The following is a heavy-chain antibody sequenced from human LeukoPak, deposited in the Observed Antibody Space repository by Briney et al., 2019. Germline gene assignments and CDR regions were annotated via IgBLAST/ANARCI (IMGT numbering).Heavy chain of an antibody. V-gene: IGHV4-59*01. J-gene: IGHJ4*02. D-gene: IGHD5-24*01. Sequence: SETLSLTCTVSGGSISGYYWSWIRQPPGKGLEWIGYIYYSGSTNYNPSPKSRVTISVDTSKNQFSLKLNSVTAADTAVYYCARAGMTTIEIDYWGQGTLVTVSS. CDR2: IYYSGST. CDR3: ARAGMTTIEIDY. CDR1: GGSISGYY.